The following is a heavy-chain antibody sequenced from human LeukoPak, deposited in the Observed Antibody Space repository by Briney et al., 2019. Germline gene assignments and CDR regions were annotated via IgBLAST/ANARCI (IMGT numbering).Heavy chain of an antibody. V-gene: IGHV1-18*01. Sequence: ASVKVSCKASGYTFTSYGISWVRQAPGQGLEWMGWISAYNGNTNYAQKLQGRVTMTTDTSTSTAYMELRSLRSDDTAVYYCARPALLWFGELYGYWGQGTLVTVSS. J-gene: IGHJ4*02. CDR2: ISAYNGNT. CDR3: ARPALLWFGELYGY. D-gene: IGHD3-10*01. CDR1: GYTFTSYG.